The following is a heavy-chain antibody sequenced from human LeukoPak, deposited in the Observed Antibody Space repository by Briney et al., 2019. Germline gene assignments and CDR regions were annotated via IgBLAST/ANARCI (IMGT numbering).Heavy chain of an antibody. CDR2: ISAYNGNT. Sequence: GASVKVSCKASGYTFTSYGISWVRQAPGQGLEWMGWISAYNGNTNYAQKLQGRVTMTTDTSTSTAYMELSSLRSEDTAVYYCAREWELQRYYGMDVWGQGTTVTVSS. J-gene: IGHJ6*02. CDR1: GYTFTSYG. D-gene: IGHD1-26*01. CDR3: AREWELQRYYGMDV. V-gene: IGHV1-18*01.